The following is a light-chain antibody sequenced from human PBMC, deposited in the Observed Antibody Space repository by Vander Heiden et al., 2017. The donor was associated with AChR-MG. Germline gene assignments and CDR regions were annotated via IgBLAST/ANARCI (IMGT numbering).Light chain of an antibody. V-gene: IGLV3-21*02. Sequence: SYVLTQPPSVSVAPGRTATLTCGGNNIGSKSVHWYQQKLGQAPVLVVYDDSDRPSGIPGRISGSNPGNTATLTISRVEAGDEGDYYCQVWDSVSDPVVFGGGTKLTVL. CDR2: DDS. CDR3: QVWDSVSDPVV. J-gene: IGLJ2*01. CDR1: NIGSKS.